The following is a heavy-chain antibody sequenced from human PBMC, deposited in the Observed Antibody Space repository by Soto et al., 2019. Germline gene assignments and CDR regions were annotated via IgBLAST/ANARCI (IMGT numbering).Heavy chain of an antibody. CDR1: GYTVTSYY. Sequence: ASVKVSCKASGYTVTSYYMHWVRQSPGQGLEWMGIINPSGGSTTYAQKFQGRVTMTRDTSTSTVYMELSSLRSEDTAVYYCARGDIVAIFGMDVWGQGTTVTVSS. CDR2: INPSGGST. V-gene: IGHV1-46*01. CDR3: ARGDIVAIFGMDV. J-gene: IGHJ6*02. D-gene: IGHD5-12*01.